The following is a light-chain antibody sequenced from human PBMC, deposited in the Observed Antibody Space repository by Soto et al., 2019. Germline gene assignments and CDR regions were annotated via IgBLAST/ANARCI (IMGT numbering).Light chain of an antibody. J-gene: IGKJ5*01. Sequence: DIQMTQSPSTLSASVGDRVTITCRASQSISSWLAWYQQQPGKAPKLLIYDASSLESGVPSRCSGSGSGTDFTLTISSLQPEDFATDYCQQSYSTPRITFGQGTRLE. CDR2: DAS. V-gene: IGKV1-5*01. CDR1: QSISSW. CDR3: QQSYSTPRIT.